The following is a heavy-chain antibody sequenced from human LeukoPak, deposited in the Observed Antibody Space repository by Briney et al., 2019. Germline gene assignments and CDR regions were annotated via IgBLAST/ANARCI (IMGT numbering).Heavy chain of an antibody. V-gene: IGHV7-4-1*02. CDR3: ARVGSSGWYRYRFTGYFDL. D-gene: IGHD6-19*01. Sequence: ASVKVSCKASGYTFTSYAMNWVRQAPGQGLEWMGWINTNTGNPTYAQGFTGRFVFSLDTSVSTAYLQISSLKAEDTAVYYCARVGSSGWYRYRFTGYFDLWGRGTLVTVSS. J-gene: IGHJ2*01. CDR2: INTNTGNP. CDR1: GYTFTSYA.